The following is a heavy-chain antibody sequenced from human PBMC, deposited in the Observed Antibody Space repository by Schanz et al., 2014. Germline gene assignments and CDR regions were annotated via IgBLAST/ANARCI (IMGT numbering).Heavy chain of an antibody. CDR1: GFTFSSYA. CDR3: ARDRGYCSGGSCLTFDY. V-gene: IGHV3-21*01. J-gene: IGHJ4*02. CDR2: ISSSSSYI. Sequence: VQLVESGGGVVQFGRSLRLSCAASGFTFSSYAMSWVRQAPGKGLEWVSSISSSSSYIYYADSVKGRFTISRDNAKNSLYLQMNTLRAEDTAVYYCARDRGYCSGGSCLTFDYWGQGTLVTVSS. D-gene: IGHD2-15*01.